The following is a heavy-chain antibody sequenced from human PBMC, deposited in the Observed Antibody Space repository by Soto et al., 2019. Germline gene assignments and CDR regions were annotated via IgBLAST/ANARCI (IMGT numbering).Heavy chain of an antibody. V-gene: IGHV1-46*03. CDR2: INPSGGST. D-gene: IGHD3-22*01. J-gene: IGHJ4*02. CDR1: GYTFTSYY. CDR3: AREVVVIRALDY. Sequence: QVQLVQSGAEVKKPGASVKVSCKASGYTFTSYYMHWVRQAPGQGLEWMGIINPSGGSTSYAQKFQGRVTMTRDTSTSTVYIELSSLRSEDTAVYYCAREVVVIRALDYWGQGTLVTVSS.